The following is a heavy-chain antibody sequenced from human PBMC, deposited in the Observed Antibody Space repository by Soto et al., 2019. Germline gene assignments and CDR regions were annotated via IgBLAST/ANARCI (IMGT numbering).Heavy chain of an antibody. CDR3: ARDRGAAAGTRYYYGMDV. Sequence: QVQLVESGGAGFRLGGSLGPSFEGSGFTFGGNGMHWARRVPGRGLGGGPVIWYDGTNKYYADSVKGRFTISRDNSKNTLYLQMNSLRAEDTAVYYCARDRGAAAGTRYYYGMDVWGQGTTVTVSS. V-gene: IGHV3-33*01. CDR2: IWYDGTNK. CDR1: GFTFGGNG. J-gene: IGHJ6*02. D-gene: IGHD6-13*01.